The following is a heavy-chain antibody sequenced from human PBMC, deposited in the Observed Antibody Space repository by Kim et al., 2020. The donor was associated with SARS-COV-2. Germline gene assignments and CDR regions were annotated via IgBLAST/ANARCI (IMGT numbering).Heavy chain of an antibody. V-gene: IGHV3-74*01. J-gene: IGHJ4*02. CDR2: INTDGSGT. Sequence: GGSLRLSCAASGFTFSNYWMHWVRQAPGKGLVWVSRINTDGSGTNYADSVKGRFTISGDNAKNTVYLQMNRLRAEDTALYYCVCSGSPVDYWGQGTLGTVSS. D-gene: IGHD3-3*01. CDR1: GFTFSNYW. CDR3: VCSGSPVDY.